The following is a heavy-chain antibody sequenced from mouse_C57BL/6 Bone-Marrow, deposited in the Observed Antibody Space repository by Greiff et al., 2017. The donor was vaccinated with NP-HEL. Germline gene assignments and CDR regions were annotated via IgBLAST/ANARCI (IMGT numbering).Heavy chain of an antibody. CDR1: GYTFTSYW. CDR3: ARSGYYGSSYVAYWYFDV. CDR2: IDPNSGGT. D-gene: IGHD1-1*01. V-gene: IGHV1-72*01. Sequence: QVQLQQPGAELVKPGASVKLSCKASGYTFTSYWMHWVKQRPGRGLEWVGRIDPNSGGTKYNEKFKSKATLTVDKPSSTAYRQLSSLTSEDSAVYYCARSGYYGSSYVAYWYFDVWGTGTTVTVSS. J-gene: IGHJ1*03.